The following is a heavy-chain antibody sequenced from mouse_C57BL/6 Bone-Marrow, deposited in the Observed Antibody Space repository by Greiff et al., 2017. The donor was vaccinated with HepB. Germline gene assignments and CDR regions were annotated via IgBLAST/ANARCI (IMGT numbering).Heavy chain of an antibody. V-gene: IGHV1-55*01. D-gene: IGHD2-4*01. Sequence: VQLQQPGAELVKPGASVKMSCKASGYTFTSYWITWVKQRPGQGLEWIGDIYPGSGSTDYNEKFKSKATLTVDTSSSTFYMQLSRLTSEDSAVYYCAREGIYYDYWDYWGQGTTLTVSS. CDR1: GYTFTSYW. CDR3: AREGIYYDYWDY. J-gene: IGHJ2*01. CDR2: IYPGSGST.